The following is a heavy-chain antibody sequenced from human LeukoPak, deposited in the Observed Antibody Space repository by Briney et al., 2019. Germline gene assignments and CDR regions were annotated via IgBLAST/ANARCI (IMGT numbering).Heavy chain of an antibody. Sequence: GGSLRLSCAASGFTFSDYYMSCIRQAPGKGLEWVSYISGGGGTVYYAGSVKGRFTISRDNAKNSLYLQMNSLRAEDTAMYYCARVIAAAGITFDIWGQGTMVTVSS. CDR2: ISGGGGTV. CDR3: ARVIAAAGITFDI. V-gene: IGHV3-11*01. CDR1: GFTFSDYY. J-gene: IGHJ3*02. D-gene: IGHD6-13*01.